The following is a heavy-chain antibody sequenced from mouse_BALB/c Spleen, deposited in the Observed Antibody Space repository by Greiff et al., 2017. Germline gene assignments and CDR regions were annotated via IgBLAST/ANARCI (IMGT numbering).Heavy chain of an antibody. V-gene: IGHV1-18*01. Sequence: VQLQQSGPELVKPGASVTIPCKASGYTFTDYNMDWVKQSHGKSLEWIGDINPNNGGTIYNQKFKGKATLTVDKSSSTAYMELRSLTSEDTAVYYCARRGNDGYWYFDVWGAGTTVTVSS. J-gene: IGHJ1*01. CDR1: GYTFTDYN. CDR2: INPNNGGT. CDR3: ARRGNDGYWYFDV.